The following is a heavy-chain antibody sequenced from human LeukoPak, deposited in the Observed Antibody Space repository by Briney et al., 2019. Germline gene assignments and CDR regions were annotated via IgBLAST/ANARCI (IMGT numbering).Heavy chain of an antibody. CDR2: INPNSGGT. Sequence: ASVKVSCKASGYTFTGYYMHWVRQAPGQGLEWMGWINPNSGGTKFAQKFQGRVTMTRDTSISTAFMELSRLRSDDTAVYYCARGEGELRDFDYWGQGTLVTVSS. CDR3: ARGEGELRDFDY. V-gene: IGHV1-2*02. D-gene: IGHD3-16*01. J-gene: IGHJ4*02. CDR1: GYTFTGYY.